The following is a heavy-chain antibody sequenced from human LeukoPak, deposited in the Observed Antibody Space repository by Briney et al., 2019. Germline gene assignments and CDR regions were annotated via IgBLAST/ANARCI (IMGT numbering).Heavy chain of an antibody. Sequence: PGGSLRLSCAGSGFTFTSYSMTWVRQAPGKGLEWVSYISGSSSIMDYADSVKGRFTISRDNAKNSLYLQMNRLRVEDTAVYYCAREAGLSRGWFGYWGQGTLVTVSS. CDR1: GFTFTSYS. CDR3: AREAGLSRGWFGY. V-gene: IGHV3-48*01. J-gene: IGHJ4*02. D-gene: IGHD6-19*01. CDR2: ISGSSSIM.